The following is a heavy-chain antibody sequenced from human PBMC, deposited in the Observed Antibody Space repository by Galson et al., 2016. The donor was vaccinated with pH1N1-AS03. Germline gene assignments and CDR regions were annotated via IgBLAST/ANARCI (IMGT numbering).Heavy chain of an antibody. CDR1: GGTFSSYA. Sequence: SVKVSCKASGGTFSSYAISWVRQAPGQGLEWMGGIIPIFGTANYAQKFQGRVTITADESTSTAYMELSSLRSEDTAVYYCARGGNSYGSGSYYPAVYYWGQGTLVTVSS. D-gene: IGHD3-10*01. CDR3: ARGGNSYGSGSYYPAVYY. CDR2: IIPIFGTA. J-gene: IGHJ4*02. V-gene: IGHV1-69*13.